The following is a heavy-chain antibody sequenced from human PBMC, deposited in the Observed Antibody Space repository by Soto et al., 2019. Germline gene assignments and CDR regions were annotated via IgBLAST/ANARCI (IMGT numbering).Heavy chain of an antibody. CDR2: ISTNGGST. CDR1: GFTFSSYA. Sequence: GGSLRFSCSASGFTFSSYAMHWVRQAPGKGLEYVSSISTNGGSTHYADSVKGRFTISRDNSKNTQYLQMSSLRADDTAVYYCVKGEYYYDSSGYYPFDYWGQGTLVTVS. D-gene: IGHD3-22*01. CDR3: VKGEYYYDSSGYYPFDY. V-gene: IGHV3-64D*06. J-gene: IGHJ4*02.